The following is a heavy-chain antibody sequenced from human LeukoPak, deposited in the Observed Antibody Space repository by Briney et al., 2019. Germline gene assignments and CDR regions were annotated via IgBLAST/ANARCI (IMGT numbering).Heavy chain of an antibody. V-gene: IGHV1-46*01. D-gene: IGHD3-22*01. Sequence: ASVKVSCKASGCTFTSYYIHWVRQAPGQGLEWIGIINPGGGSTSYAQKFQGRLTMIRDMSTSTVYMELSSLRSEDTAVYYCAKEGDSSGYYYDRVDYWGQGTLVTVSS. CDR1: GCTFTSYY. CDR3: AKEGDSSGYYYDRVDY. CDR2: INPGGGST. J-gene: IGHJ4*02.